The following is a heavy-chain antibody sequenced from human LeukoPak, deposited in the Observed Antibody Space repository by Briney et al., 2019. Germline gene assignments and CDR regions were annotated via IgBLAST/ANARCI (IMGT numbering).Heavy chain of an antibody. CDR2: IYYSGST. D-gene: IGHD3-9*01. CDR1: GGSISSSSYY. CDR3: AREPTDDWYYYYYMDV. V-gene: IGHV4-39*02. J-gene: IGHJ6*03. Sequence: SETLSLTCTVSGGSISSSSYYWGWIRQPPGKGLEWIGSIYYSGSTYYNPSLKSRVTISVDTSKNQFSLKLSSVTAADTAVYYCAREPTDDWYYYYYMDVWGKGTTVTVSS.